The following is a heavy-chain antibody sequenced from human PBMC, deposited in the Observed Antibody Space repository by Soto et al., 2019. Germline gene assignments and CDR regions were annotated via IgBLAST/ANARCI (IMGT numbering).Heavy chain of an antibody. D-gene: IGHD5-18*01. CDR2: SSGSNGKT. J-gene: IGHJ6*03. CDR1: GYTFTSYS. V-gene: IGHV1-18*01. Sequence: QVQLVQSGAEVKRPGASVKVSCKASGYTFTSYSFSWVRQAPGQGPEWMGWSSGSNGKTNFAQKFQGRVTMTTDTFTNTAYMELRSLNPDDTAVYYCTRVVTGYYYMDVWVTGTTVAVSS. CDR3: TRVVTGYYYMDV.